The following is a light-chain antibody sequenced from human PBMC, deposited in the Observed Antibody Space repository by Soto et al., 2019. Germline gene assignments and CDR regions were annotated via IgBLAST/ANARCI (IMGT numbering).Light chain of an antibody. CDR1: QSISSY. CDR2: DAS. CDR3: QQLNSYPIT. J-gene: IGKJ5*01. Sequence: DIQLTQSPSFLSASVGDRVTITCRASQSISSYLNWYQQKPGKAPKLLIYDASTLQSGVPSRFSGSGSGTDFTLTISSLQPEDFATYYCQQLNSYPITFGQGTRLEIK. V-gene: IGKV1-9*01.